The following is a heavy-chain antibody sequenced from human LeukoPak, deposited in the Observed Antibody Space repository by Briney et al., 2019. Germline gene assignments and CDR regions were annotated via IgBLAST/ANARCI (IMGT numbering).Heavy chain of an antibody. V-gene: IGHV4-34*01. D-gene: IGHD6-19*01. Sequence: SETLSLTCAVYGGSFSGYYWSWIRQPPGKGLEWIGEMNHSGSTNYNPSLKSRVTISVDTSKNQFSLKLSSVTAADTAVYYCARRRSSRYSSGWDRPPFDSWGQGTLVTVSS. J-gene: IGHJ5*01. CDR2: MNHSGST. CDR1: GGSFSGYY. CDR3: ARRRSSRYSSGWDRPPFDS.